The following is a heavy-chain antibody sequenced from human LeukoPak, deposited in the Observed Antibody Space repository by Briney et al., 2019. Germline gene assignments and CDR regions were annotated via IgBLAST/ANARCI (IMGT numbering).Heavy chain of an antibody. CDR1: GFTFSSYV. CDR3: AKHAGSGWYSDLDY. Sequence: PGGSLRLSCTASGFTFSSYVMSWVRPAPGKGLEWVSGISGSGGGTIYADSVKGRFTVSRDNSKNTLYLQMNSLRAEDTALYYCAKHAGSGWYSDLDYWGQGTLVTVSS. CDR2: ISGSGGGT. J-gene: IGHJ4*02. V-gene: IGHV3-23*01. D-gene: IGHD6-19*01.